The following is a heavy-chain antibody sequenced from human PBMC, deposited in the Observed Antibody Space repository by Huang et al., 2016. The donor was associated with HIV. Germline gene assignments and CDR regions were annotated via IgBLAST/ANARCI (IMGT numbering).Heavy chain of an antibody. CDR3: ARDHHDFWRGYRRMYFFDH. Sequence: QVQLQESGPGLVKPSETLSLTCTVSGGSISTHYWSWIRQPPGKGLEGIGSSDYSGSTNDSPSLKSRVTILRDTSKNQFSLRVNSVTAADTAMYYCARDHHDFWRGYRRMYFFDHWGQGTLVTVSS. J-gene: IGHJ4*02. V-gene: IGHV4-59*11. CDR1: GGSISTHY. D-gene: IGHD3-3*01. CDR2: SDYSGST.